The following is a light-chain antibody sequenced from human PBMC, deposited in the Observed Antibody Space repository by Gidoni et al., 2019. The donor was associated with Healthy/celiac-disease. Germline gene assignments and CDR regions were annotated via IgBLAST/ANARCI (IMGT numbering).Light chain of an antibody. CDR2: GAS. Sequence: EIVLTHSPGTLSLSPGKRATLSCRASQSVSSSYLAWYQQKPGQAPRLLIYGASSRATCIPDRFSGSGSGTDFTLTISRLEPEDFAVYYCQQYGSSPWTFGQGTKVEIK. CDR1: QSVSSSY. J-gene: IGKJ1*01. V-gene: IGKV3-20*01. CDR3: QQYGSSPWT.